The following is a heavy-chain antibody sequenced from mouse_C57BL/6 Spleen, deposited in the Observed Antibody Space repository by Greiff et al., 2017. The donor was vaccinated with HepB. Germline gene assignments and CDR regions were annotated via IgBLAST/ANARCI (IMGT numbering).Heavy chain of an antibody. CDR3: TRSGNYARDY. D-gene: IGHD4-1*01. CDR2: IDPETGGT. Sequence: QVQLKESGAELVRPGASVTLSCKASGYTFTDYEMHWVKQTPVHGLEWIGAIDPETGGTAYNQKFKGKAILTADKSSSTAYMELRSLTSEDSAVYYCTRSGNYARDYWGQGTSVTVSS. J-gene: IGHJ4*01. V-gene: IGHV1-15*01. CDR1: GYTFTDYE.